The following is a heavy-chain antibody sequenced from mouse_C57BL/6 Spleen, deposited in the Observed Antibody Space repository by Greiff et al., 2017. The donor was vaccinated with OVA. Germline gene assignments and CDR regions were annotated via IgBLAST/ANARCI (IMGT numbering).Heavy chain of an antibody. CDR2: ISSGSSTI. D-gene: IGHD2-4*01. Sequence: EVNVVESGGGLVKPGGSLKLSCAASGFTFSDYGMHWVRQAPEKGLEWVACISSGSSTIYYADTVKGRFTISRDNAKNTLFLQMTSLRSEDTAMYYCARYDYDVRAMDYWGQGTSVTVSS. CDR3: ARYDYDVRAMDY. J-gene: IGHJ4*01. CDR1: GFTFSDYG. V-gene: IGHV5-17*01.